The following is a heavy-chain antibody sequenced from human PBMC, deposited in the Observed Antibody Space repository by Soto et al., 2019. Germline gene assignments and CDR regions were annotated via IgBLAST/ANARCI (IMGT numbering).Heavy chain of an antibody. Sequence: QVQLQESGPGLVQPSETLSLTCTVSGGSITGYYWSWIRQPPGKGPEWIGNIHYSGSTNYNPSLKSRLTXLVFTXXNQFSLRLSSVTAAETAVYYCARHSYYSNPLRFDPWGQGTLVTVSS. CDR1: GGSITGYY. J-gene: IGHJ5*02. CDR2: IHYSGST. V-gene: IGHV4-59*08. D-gene: IGHD4-4*01. CDR3: ARHSYYSNPLRFDP.